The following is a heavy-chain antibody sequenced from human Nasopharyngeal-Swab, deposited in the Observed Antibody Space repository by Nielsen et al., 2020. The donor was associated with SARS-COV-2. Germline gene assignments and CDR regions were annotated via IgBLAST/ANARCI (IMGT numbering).Heavy chain of an antibody. D-gene: IGHD3-10*01. V-gene: IGHV4-59*12. CDR2: IYYSGST. CDR3: ARVGRNGLYYFDY. Sequence: GSLRLSCTVSGGSISSYYWSWIRQPPGKGLEWIGYIYYSGSTNYNPSLKSRVTISVDTSKNQFSLRLTSMSAADTAVYYCARVGRNGLYYFDYWGQGTLVTVSS. J-gene: IGHJ4*02. CDR1: GGSISSYY.